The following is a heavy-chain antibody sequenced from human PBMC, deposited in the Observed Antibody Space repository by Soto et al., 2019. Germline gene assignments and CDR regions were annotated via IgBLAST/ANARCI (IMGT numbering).Heavy chain of an antibody. D-gene: IGHD6-19*01. V-gene: IGHV3-15*01. J-gene: IGHJ4*02. CDR1: GFTFSNAW. CDR2: IKSKTDGGTT. CDR3: TTDPYSRGWKFDH. Sequence: GGSLRLSCAASGFTFSNAWMSWVRQAPGKGLEWVGRIKSKTDGGTTDYAAPVKGRFTISRDDSKNTLYLQMNSLKTEDTAVYSCTTDPYSRGWKFDHWGQGTAVTVSS.